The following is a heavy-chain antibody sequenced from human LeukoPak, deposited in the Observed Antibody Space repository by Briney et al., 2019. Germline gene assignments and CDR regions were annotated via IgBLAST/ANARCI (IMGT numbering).Heavy chain of an antibody. CDR1: GYTLTELS. D-gene: IGHD3-22*01. CDR2: FDPEDGET. Sequence: GASVKVSCKVSGYTLTELSMHWVRQAPGKGLEWMGGFDPEDGETIYAQKFQGRVTMTEDTSTDTAYMELSSLRSEDTAVYYCASHSPITMIVVVITAPDAFDIWGQGTMVTVSS. J-gene: IGHJ3*02. CDR3: ASHSPITMIVVVITAPDAFDI. V-gene: IGHV1-24*01.